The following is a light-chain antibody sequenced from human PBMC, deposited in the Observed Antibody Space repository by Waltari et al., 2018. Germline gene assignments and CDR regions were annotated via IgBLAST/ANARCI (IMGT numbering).Light chain of an antibody. CDR1: SRDVGSYIH. Sequence: QSALPQPPSASGSPGQSVTISCSGSSRDVGSYIHVSWYQQHPGKAPRLIIYEVNKRPSGVPDRFSGSKSGNTASLTVSGLQSEDEAVYFCSSYTGIRSVIFGGGTHLSVL. CDR3: SSYTGIRSVI. V-gene: IGLV2-8*01. CDR2: EVN. J-gene: IGLJ2*01.